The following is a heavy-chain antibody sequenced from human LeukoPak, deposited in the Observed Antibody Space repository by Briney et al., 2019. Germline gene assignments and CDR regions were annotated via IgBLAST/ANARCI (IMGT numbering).Heavy chain of an antibody. CDR2: IYVSGRT. D-gene: IGHD4-23*01. V-gene: IGHV4-4*07. J-gene: IGHJ5*01. Sequence: SETLSLTCAVSGDSMTNYYWSCIRQPAGQGLEWIGHIYVSGRTNYNPSFKSRVSMSIDTSKKRFSLNLTSVSAADTAVYFCARDRWELTPAKGWFDSWGQGTLVTVSS. CDR3: ARDRWELTPAKGWFDS. CDR1: GDSMTNYY.